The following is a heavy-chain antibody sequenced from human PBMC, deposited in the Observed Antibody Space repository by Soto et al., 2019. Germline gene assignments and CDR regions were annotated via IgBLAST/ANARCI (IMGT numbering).Heavy chain of an antibody. Sequence: QVQLLESGGGVVQPGRSLRLSCAASGFTFSSYGMHWVRQAPGKGLESVAVIWYDGSNKYYADSVKGRFTISRDNSKNTLYLQMNSLRAEDTAVYYCAAERGYYDISGYYPDAFDIWGQGTMVTVSS. CDR3: AAERGYYDISGYYPDAFDI. CDR1: GFTFSSYG. V-gene: IGHV3-33*01. J-gene: IGHJ3*02. CDR2: IWYDGSNK. D-gene: IGHD3-22*01.